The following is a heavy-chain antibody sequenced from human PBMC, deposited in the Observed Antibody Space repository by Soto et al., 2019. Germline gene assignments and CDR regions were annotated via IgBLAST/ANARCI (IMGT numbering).Heavy chain of an antibody. Sequence: SETLSLTCTVSGGSISSYYWSWIRQPPGKGLEWIGYIYYSGSTNYNPSLKSRVTISVDRSKKQLSLKLSSVTAADTAVYYWGRERVGLVTNSYGMDVWGQGTTVTVSS. D-gene: IGHD1-26*01. J-gene: IGHJ6*02. CDR3: GRERVGLVTNSYGMDV. V-gene: IGHV4-59*01. CDR2: IYYSGST. CDR1: GGSISSYY.